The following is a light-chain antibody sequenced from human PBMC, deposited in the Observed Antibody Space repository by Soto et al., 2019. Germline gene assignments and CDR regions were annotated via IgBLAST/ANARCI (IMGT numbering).Light chain of an antibody. V-gene: IGKV3-11*01. Sequence: EIVLTQSPATLSLSPGERATLSCRASQNINSYLAWYQQKPGQAPRLLIYDASNRATGLPARFSGSGSGTDFTLTISGLEPGDFAVYYCQQRSNWWTFGQGTKVEIK. CDR3: QQRSNWWT. CDR1: QNINSY. CDR2: DAS. J-gene: IGKJ1*01.